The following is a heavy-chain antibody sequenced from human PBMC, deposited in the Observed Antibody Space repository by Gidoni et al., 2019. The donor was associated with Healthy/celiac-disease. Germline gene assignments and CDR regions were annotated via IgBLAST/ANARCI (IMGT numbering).Heavy chain of an antibody. CDR2: ISSSSSYI. V-gene: IGHV3-21*01. CDR1: GFTFSSYS. Sequence: EVQLVESGGGLVKPGGSLRLSCAASGFTFSSYSMNWVRQAPGKGLEWVSSISSSSSYIYYADSVKGRFTISRDNAKNSLYLQMNSLRAEDTAVYYCARDYYGSGSYSFFFWGQGTLVTVSS. D-gene: IGHD3-10*01. CDR3: ARDYYGSGSYSFFF. J-gene: IGHJ4*02.